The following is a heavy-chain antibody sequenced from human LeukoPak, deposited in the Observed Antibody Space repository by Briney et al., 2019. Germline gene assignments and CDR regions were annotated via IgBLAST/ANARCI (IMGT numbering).Heavy chain of an antibody. CDR2: XXXXXKRQ. V-gene: IGHV3-30*03. Sequence: PGGSLRLSCATAXFXFXXXXXHXVXQAPXXXXXXXXXXXXXXKRQFYTDSVKGRFTISRDDSRNTLYLQMNSLRPEDTAVYYCARDRLNRAYCGNDCYSAAFDYWGQGTLVTVSS. D-gene: IGHD2-21*02. J-gene: IGHJ4*02. CDR1: XFXFXXXX. CDR3: ARDRLNRAYCGNDCYSAAFDY.